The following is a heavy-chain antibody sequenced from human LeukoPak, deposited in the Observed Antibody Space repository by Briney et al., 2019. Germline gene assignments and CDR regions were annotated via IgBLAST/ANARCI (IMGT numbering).Heavy chain of an antibody. J-gene: IGHJ4*02. CDR1: GDSISRSIYY. V-gene: IGHV4-39*07. CDR3: ARLYCGADCSIDY. D-gene: IGHD2-21*02. Sequence: PSETLSLTCTVSGDSISRSIYYWGCIRQPPGTGLEWIGSINYSGSTYYNPSLKSRVTISVDTSKNQFSLKVTSVTAAGTAVYYCARLYCGADCSIDYWGQGTLFTVSS. CDR2: INYSGST.